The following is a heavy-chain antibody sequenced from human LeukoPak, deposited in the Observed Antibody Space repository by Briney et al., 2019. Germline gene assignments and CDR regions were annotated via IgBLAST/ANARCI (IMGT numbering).Heavy chain of an antibody. J-gene: IGHJ4*02. CDR3: AKDIPPEYDYVWGSYRRPRTPTSYYFDY. D-gene: IGHD3-16*02. CDR1: GFTFSSYA. V-gene: IGHV3-23*01. CDR2: ISGSGGST. Sequence: GGSLRLSCAASGFTFSSYAMSWVRQAPGKGLEWVSAISGSGGSTYYADSVKGRFTISRDNSKNTLYLQMNSLRAEDTAVYYCAKDIPPEYDYVWGSYRRPRTPTSYYFDYWGQGTLVTVSS.